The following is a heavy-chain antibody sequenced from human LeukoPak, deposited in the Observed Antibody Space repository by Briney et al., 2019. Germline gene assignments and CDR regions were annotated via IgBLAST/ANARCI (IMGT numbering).Heavy chain of an antibody. CDR3: ARERTTNHDYYYYMDV. CDR2: LNPKSGGT. CDR1: GYSFTGYS. Sequence: ASVNLSCKASGYSFTGYSIHWVRQAPGQGLEWMGWLNPKSGGTNYAQKFQGRVTMTRDTSITTAFMELSRLISDDTAVYYCARERTTNHDYYYYMDVWGRGTTVTVSS. V-gene: IGHV1-2*02. J-gene: IGHJ6*03. D-gene: IGHD1-14*01.